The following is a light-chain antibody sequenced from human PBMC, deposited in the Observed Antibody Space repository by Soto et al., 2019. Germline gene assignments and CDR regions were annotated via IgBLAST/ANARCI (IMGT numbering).Light chain of an antibody. CDR2: DAS. CDR3: QHRSGFT. Sequence: EIVLTQSPATLSLSPGERATLSCRASQSVNSYLAWYQHKPGQAPRLLIHDASYRATGIPARFSGSGSGTDFTLTISSLEPEDFASYYCQHRSGFTFGPGTKGDI. CDR1: QSVNSY. V-gene: IGKV3-11*01. J-gene: IGKJ3*01.